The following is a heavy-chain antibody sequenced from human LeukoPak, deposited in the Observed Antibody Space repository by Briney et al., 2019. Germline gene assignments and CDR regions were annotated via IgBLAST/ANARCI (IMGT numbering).Heavy chain of an antibody. CDR1: GYTFTGYY. V-gene: IGHV1-2*02. J-gene: IGHJ4*02. Sequence: ASVKASCKGSGYTFTGYYMHRVRQAPGQGLEWMGWINPNSGGTNYAQKFQGRVTMTRDTSISTAYMELSRLRSDDTAVYYCARGLLYVGATDYWGQGTLVTLSS. D-gene: IGHD1-26*01. CDR2: INPNSGGT. CDR3: ARGLLYVGATDY.